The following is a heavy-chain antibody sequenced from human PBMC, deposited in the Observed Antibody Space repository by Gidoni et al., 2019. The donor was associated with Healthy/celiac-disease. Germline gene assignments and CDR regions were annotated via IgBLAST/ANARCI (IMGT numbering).Heavy chain of an antibody. D-gene: IGHD1-7*01. CDR2: ISSSSSYI. CDR1: GFTFSSYS. J-gene: IGHJ6*02. Sequence: EVQLVESGGGLVKPGGSLRLSCAASGFTFSSYSMNWVRQAPGKGLELVSSISSSSSYIYYADSVKGRFTISRDNAKNSLYLQMNSLRAEDTAVYYCAIPSYWNSYYYYGMDVWGQGTTVTVSS. CDR3: AIPSYWNSYYYYGMDV. V-gene: IGHV3-21*01.